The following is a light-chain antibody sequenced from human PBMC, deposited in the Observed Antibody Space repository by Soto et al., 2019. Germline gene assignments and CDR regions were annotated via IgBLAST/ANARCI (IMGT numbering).Light chain of an antibody. CDR2: DVS. CDR1: RSDVGGYNY. V-gene: IGLV2-11*01. CDR3: CSYGGSYTFWV. J-gene: IGLJ3*02. Sequence: QSALTQPRSVSGSPGQSVTISCTGTRSDVGGYNYVSWYQQHPDKAPKLMIYDVSERPSGVPHRFSGSKSGNTASLTISGLQAEDEADYYCCSYGGSYTFWVFGGGTKLTVL.